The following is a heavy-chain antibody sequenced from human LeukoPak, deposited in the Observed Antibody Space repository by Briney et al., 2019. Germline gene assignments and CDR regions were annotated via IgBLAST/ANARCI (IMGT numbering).Heavy chain of an antibody. J-gene: IGHJ5*02. Sequence: GASVKVSCKASGYTFTSYDINWVRQATGQGLEWMGWMNPNSGNTGYAQKFQGRVTMTRNTSISTAYMELSSLRSEDTAVYYSARARRYVDWFDPWGQGTLVTVSS. CDR2: MNPNSGNT. CDR1: GYTFTSYD. CDR3: ARARRYVDWFDP. D-gene: IGHD5-12*01. V-gene: IGHV1-8*01.